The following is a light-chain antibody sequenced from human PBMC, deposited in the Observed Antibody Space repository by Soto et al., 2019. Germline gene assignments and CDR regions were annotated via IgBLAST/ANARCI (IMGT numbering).Light chain of an antibody. CDR3: QQYNGYPWT. V-gene: IGKV1-5*01. CDR1: QSISSW. J-gene: IGKJ1*01. CDR2: DAS. Sequence: DIQMTQSPSTLSASVGDRVTITCRASQSISSWLAWYQQKPGEAPKLLMYDASSLHSGVPSTFSGSGSGTEFTLTISSLQPDDFATYYCQQYNGYPWTFGQGTKVDIK.